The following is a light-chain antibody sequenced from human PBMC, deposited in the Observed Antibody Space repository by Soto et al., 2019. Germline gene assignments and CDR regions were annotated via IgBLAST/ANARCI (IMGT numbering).Light chain of an antibody. V-gene: IGKV1-39*01. CDR3: QQRYSTPIT. CDR2: AAS. J-gene: IGKJ5*01. CDR1: QSISSY. Sequence: IQMTQSPASLSASVGDRVTITCRASQSISSYLNWYQQKQGKAPKLLIYAASSLQSGVPSRFSGSGSGTDFTLTISSLQPEEFATDYGQQRYSTPITFGQGTRLEIK.